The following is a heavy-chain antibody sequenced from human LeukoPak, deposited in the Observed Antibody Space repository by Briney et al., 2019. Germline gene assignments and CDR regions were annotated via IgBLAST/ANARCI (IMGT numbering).Heavy chain of an antibody. CDR1: GFTFSSYS. Sequence: GSLRLSCAASGFTFSSYSMNWVRQAPGKGLEWIGSIYYSGSTNYNPSLKSRVTISVGTSKTQFSLKVTSVTTADTAVYYCAKGRKDFDTNLGPFDSWGQGILVTVSS. CDR3: AKGRKDFDTNLGPFDS. J-gene: IGHJ4*02. V-gene: IGHV4-59*01. D-gene: IGHD3-9*01. CDR2: IYYSGST.